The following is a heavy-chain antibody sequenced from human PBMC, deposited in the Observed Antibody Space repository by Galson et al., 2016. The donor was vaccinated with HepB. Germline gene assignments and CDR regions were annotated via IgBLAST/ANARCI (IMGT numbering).Heavy chain of an antibody. Sequence: SLRLSCAASGFTFSSCAMNWVRQAPGKGLEWVSFISIASGYKYYADSLKGRVTISRDDAKNSLYLQMNSLRAEDTAVYFCARVTGYSFDNWGQGTLVTVSS. D-gene: IGHD5-24*01. CDR3: ARVTGYSFDN. CDR1: GFTFSSCA. J-gene: IGHJ4*02. CDR2: ISIASGYK. V-gene: IGHV3-21*01.